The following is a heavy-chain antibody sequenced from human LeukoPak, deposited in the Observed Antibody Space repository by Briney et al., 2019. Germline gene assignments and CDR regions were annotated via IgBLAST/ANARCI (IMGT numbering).Heavy chain of an antibody. J-gene: IGHJ5*02. Sequence: NPSETLSLTCTVSGGSISSGSYYWSWIRQPAGKGLEWIGRIYTSGSTNYNPSLKSRVSISVDTSKNQFSLKLSSVTAADTAVYYCARGHPEDYDSSGHYSSWFDPWGQGTLVTVSS. CDR2: IYTSGST. V-gene: IGHV4-61*02. D-gene: IGHD3-22*01. CDR3: ARGHPEDYDSSGHYSSWFDP. CDR1: GGSISSGSYY.